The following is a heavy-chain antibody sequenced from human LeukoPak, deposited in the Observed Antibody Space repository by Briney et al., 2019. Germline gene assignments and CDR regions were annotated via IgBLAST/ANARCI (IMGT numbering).Heavy chain of an antibody. D-gene: IGHD2-2*01. CDR1: GGSISSYY. V-gene: IGHV4-4*09. Sequence: SETLSLTCTVSGGSISSYYWSWIRQPPGKGLEWIGYIYTSGSTNYNPSLKSRVTISVDTSKNQFSLKLSSVTAADTAGYYCASVGTYCSSTSCSHIWFDPWGQGTLVTVSS. CDR2: IYTSGST. CDR3: ASVGTYCSSTSCSHIWFDP. J-gene: IGHJ5*02.